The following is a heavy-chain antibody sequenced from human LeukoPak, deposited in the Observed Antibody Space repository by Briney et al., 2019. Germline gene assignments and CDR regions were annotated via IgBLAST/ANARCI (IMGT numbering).Heavy chain of an antibody. Sequence: KTSETLSLTCTVSGGSISSYYWSWIRQPPGKGLEWIGYIYYSGSTNYNPSLKSRVTISVDTSKNQFSLKLSSVTAADTAVYYCARKAFQWDYWGQGTLDTVSS. CDR1: GGSISSYY. D-gene: IGHD6-19*01. J-gene: IGHJ4*02. CDR3: ARKAFQWDY. V-gene: IGHV4-59*01. CDR2: IYYSGST.